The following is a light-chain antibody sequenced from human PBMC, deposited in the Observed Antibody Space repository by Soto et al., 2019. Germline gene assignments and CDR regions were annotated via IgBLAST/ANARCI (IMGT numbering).Light chain of an antibody. Sequence: EIVMTQSPATLSVSPGESATLSCRASQSVKTNVAWYQQKPGQGPRLLISDASTRATGIPARFSGTGSGTEFTLTISSLQSEDFALYYCPQYNDWPPWTFGQGTKVEIK. CDR1: QSVKTN. CDR2: DAS. J-gene: IGKJ1*01. V-gene: IGKV3-15*01. CDR3: PQYNDWPPWT.